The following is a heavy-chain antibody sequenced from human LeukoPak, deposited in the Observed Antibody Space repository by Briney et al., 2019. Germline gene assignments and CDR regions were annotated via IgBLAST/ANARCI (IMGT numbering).Heavy chain of an antibody. V-gene: IGHV3-48*03. D-gene: IGHD1-26*01. Sequence: GGSLRLSCTVSGFTLSSYEMNWVRQAPGKGLEWLSYITASGSTIYYADSVKGRFTISRDNDNNSLFLQMSSLRIEDTATYYCAKGGAGSIFDYWGQGTLVTVSS. CDR3: AKGGAGSIFDY. J-gene: IGHJ4*02. CDR1: GFTLSSYE. CDR2: ITASGSTI.